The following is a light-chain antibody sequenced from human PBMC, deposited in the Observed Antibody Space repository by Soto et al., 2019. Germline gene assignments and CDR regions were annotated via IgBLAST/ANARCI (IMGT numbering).Light chain of an antibody. Sequence: DIQMTQSPSSLSASVGHRVTITCRASQSISSYLNWYQQKPGKAPKLLIYAASSLQSGVPSRFSCSGSGTDFTLTISNLQPEDFATYYCQQSYSTPPFTFGPGTKVDIK. J-gene: IGKJ3*01. CDR2: AAS. CDR3: QQSYSTPPFT. V-gene: IGKV1-39*01. CDR1: QSISSY.